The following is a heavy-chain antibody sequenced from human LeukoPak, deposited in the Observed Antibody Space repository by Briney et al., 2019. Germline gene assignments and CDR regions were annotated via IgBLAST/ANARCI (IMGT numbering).Heavy chain of an antibody. V-gene: IGHV3-23*01. J-gene: IGHJ5*02. CDR1: GFTFSSYA. D-gene: IGHD3-3*01. CDR3: AKARFVGLEWLPLGP. Sequence: PGGSLRLSCAASGFTFSSYAMSWVRQAPGKGLEWVSAISGSGGSTYYAGSVKGRFTISRDNSKNTLYLQMNSLRAEDTAVYYCAKARFVGLEWLPLGPWGQGTLVIVSS. CDR2: ISGSGGST.